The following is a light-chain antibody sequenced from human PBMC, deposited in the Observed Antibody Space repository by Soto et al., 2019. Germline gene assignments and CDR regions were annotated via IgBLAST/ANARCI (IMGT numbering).Light chain of an antibody. V-gene: IGLV2-14*01. J-gene: IGLJ1*01. Sequence: QSALTQPASLSGSPGQSITISCTGTSSDVGGYDYVSWYQQHPVKAPKLMIYDVSHRPSGVSNRFSGSKSGNAASLTISGLQAEDEADYYCSSYSSSSTLVFGTGTKLTVL. CDR1: SSDVGGYDY. CDR3: SSYSSSSTLV. CDR2: DVS.